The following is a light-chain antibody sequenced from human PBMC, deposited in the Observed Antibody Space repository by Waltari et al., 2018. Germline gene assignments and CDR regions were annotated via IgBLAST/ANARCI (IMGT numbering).Light chain of an antibody. Sequence: QLTQSPSSLSASVGDEITIPCQASQAIYDFLSWYQQKPGQAPRLLIYHASNLETGVPSRFSGSGYGTQFSLTISGLLPEDFATYYCLQFDTAWLSFGGGTKVEIK. CDR3: LQFDTAWLS. CDR2: HAS. V-gene: IGKV1-33*01. CDR1: QAIYDF. J-gene: IGKJ4*01.